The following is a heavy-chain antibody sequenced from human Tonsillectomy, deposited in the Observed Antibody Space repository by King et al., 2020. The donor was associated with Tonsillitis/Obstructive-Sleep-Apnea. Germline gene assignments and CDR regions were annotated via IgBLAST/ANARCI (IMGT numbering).Heavy chain of an antibody. Sequence: VQLVESGGGVVQPGRSLRLSCAASGFTFSSYAMHWVRQAPGKGLEWVAVISYDGGKKYYADAVKGRFTISRDNSKNTLYLQMNSLRTEDTAVYYCARGKGCTSTSCYTFYYYYYYMDVWGKGTTVTVSS. V-gene: IGHV3-30*04. CDR1: GFTFSSYA. CDR2: ISYDGGKK. D-gene: IGHD2-2*02. CDR3: ARGKGCTSTSCYTFYYYYYYMDV. J-gene: IGHJ6*03.